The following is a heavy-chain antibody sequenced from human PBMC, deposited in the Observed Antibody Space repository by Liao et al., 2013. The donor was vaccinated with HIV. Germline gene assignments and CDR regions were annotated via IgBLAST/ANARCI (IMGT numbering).Heavy chain of an antibody. Sequence: QVQLQHWGTGVLKPSESLSLTCAIYGGSLSGYYWTWIRQPPGKGLEWIGEITHSGNSNYNASLWGRVTISLDMSKNQFSLELTSVSAADTAVYYCARGRQLGFCSGGSCEILRHDAYDVWGQGQMVTVSS. CDR1: GGSLSGYY. CDR2: ITHSGNS. V-gene: IGHV4-34*02. D-gene: IGHD6-19*01. CDR3: ARGRQLGFCSGGSCEILRHDAYDV. J-gene: IGHJ3*01.